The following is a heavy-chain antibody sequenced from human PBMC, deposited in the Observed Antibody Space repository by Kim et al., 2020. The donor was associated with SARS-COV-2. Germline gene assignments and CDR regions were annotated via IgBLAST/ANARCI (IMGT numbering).Heavy chain of an antibody. CDR3: AREGWADDISLDY. CDR1: GFTFSSYS. D-gene: IGHD6-19*01. Sequence: GGSLRLSCAASGFTFSSYSMNWVRQAPGKGLEWVSSISSSSSYIYYADSVKGRFTISRDNAKNSLYLQMNSLRAEDTAVYYCAREGWADDISLDYWGQGTLVTVSS. J-gene: IGHJ4*02. CDR2: ISSSSSYI. V-gene: IGHV3-21*01.